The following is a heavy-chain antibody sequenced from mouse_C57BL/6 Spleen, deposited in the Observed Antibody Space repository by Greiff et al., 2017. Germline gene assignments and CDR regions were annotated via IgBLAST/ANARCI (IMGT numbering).Heavy chain of an antibody. CDR1: GYTFTDYN. D-gene: IGHD5-1*01. CDR3: ARGTYPYYAMDY. Sequence: EVKLMESGPELVKPGASVKMSCKASGYTFTDYNMHWVKQSHGKSLEWIGYINPNNGGTSYNQKFKGKATLTVNKSSSTAYMELRSLTSEDSAVYYCARGTYPYYAMDYWGQGTSVTVSS. V-gene: IGHV1-22*01. J-gene: IGHJ4*01. CDR2: INPNNGGT.